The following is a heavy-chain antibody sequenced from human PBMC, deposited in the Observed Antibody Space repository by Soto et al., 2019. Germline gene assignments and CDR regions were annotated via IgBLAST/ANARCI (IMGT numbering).Heavy chain of an antibody. V-gene: IGHV3-30-3*01. CDR3: ARDGRGDYDSSGYYYYGMDV. J-gene: IGHJ6*02. Sequence: QVQLVESGGGVVQPGRSLRLSCAASGFTFSSYAMHWVRQAPGKGLEWVAVISYDGSNKYYADSVKGRFTISRDNSKNTLYLQMNSLGAEDTGVYYCARDGRGDYDSSGYYYYGMDVWGQGTTVTVSS. D-gene: IGHD3-22*01. CDR1: GFTFSSYA. CDR2: ISYDGSNK.